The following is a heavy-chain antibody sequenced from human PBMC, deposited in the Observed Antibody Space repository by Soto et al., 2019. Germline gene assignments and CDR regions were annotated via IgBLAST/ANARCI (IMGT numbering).Heavy chain of an antibody. CDR3: ARLRGTMVRGVIITFVGFDI. D-gene: IGHD3-10*01. Sequence: PGESLKISCKGSGYSFTSYWIGWVRQMPGKGLEWMGIIYPGDSDTRYSPSFQGQVTISADKSISTAYLQWSSLKASDTAMYYCARLRGTMVRGVIITFVGFDIWGQGTMVTVSS. J-gene: IGHJ3*02. CDR2: IYPGDSDT. V-gene: IGHV5-51*01. CDR1: GYSFTSYW.